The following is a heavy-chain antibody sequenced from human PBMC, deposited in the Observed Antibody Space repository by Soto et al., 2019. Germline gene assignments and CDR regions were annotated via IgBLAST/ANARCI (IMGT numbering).Heavy chain of an antibody. V-gene: IGHV3-30*18. CDR2: ISYDGSNK. J-gene: IGHJ6*02. CDR3: AKLGGNYDFWSGWGYYYYYGMDV. D-gene: IGHD3-3*01. CDR1: GFTFSSYG. Sequence: QVQLVESGGGVVQPGRSLRLSCAASGFTFSSYGMHWVRQAPGKGLEWGAVISYDGSNKYYADSVKGRFTISRDNSKNTLYLQMNSLRAEDTAVYYCAKLGGNYDFWSGWGYYYYYGMDVWGQGTTVTVSS.